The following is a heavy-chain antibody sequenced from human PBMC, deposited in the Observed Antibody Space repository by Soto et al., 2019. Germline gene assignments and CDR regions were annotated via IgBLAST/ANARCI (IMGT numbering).Heavy chain of an antibody. CDR1: GFTFSSYA. CDR2: ISGSGGST. D-gene: IGHD3-10*01. V-gene: IGHV3-23*01. Sequence: GESLKISCAASGFTFSSYAMSWVRQAPGKGLEWVSAISGSGGSTYYADSVKGRFTISRDNSKNTLYLQMNSLRAEDTAVYYCAKTGSMVRGVIPDYWGQGTLVTVSS. CDR3: AKTGSMVRGVIPDY. J-gene: IGHJ4*02.